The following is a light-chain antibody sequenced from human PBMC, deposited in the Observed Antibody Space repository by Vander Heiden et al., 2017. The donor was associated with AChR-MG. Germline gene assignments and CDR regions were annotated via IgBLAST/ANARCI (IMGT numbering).Light chain of an antibody. J-gene: IGKJ1*01. CDR1: QSVSSSY. CDR2: GAS. CDR3: QQYGSSLTWT. V-gene: IGKV3-20*01. Sequence: EIVLTQSPGTLSLSPGERATLSCRASQSVSSSYLAWYQQKPGQAPRLLIYGASSRATGIPDRFSGSGYGTDFTLTISRREPEDFAVYYCQQYGSSLTWTFGQRTKVEIK.